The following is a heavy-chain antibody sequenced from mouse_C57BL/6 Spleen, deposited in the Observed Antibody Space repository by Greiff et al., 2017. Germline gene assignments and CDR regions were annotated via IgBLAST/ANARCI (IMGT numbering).Heavy chain of an antibody. J-gene: IGHJ1*03. Sequence: EVQVVESGEGLVKPGGSLKLSCAASGFTFSSYAMSWVRQTPEKRLEWVAYISSGGDYIYYADTVKGRFTISRDNARNTLYLQMSSLKSEDTAMYYCTRDDTTVVATRYFDVWGTGTTVTVSS. CDR2: ISSGGDYI. V-gene: IGHV5-9-1*02. CDR3: TRDDTTVVATRYFDV. CDR1: GFTFSSYA. D-gene: IGHD1-1*01.